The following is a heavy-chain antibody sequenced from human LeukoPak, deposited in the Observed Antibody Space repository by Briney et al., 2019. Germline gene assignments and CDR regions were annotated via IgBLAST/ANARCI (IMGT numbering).Heavy chain of an antibody. CDR2: IYYSGST. V-gene: IGHV4-59*08. D-gene: IGHD4-17*01. CDR1: GGSISRFY. J-gene: IGHJ4*02. CDR3: ARQADYGDYYVDY. Sequence: SETLSLTCTVSGGSISRFYWSWIRQPPGKGLEWIGYIYYSGSTNYNPSLKSRVTISVDTSKNQFSLKLSSVTAADTAVYYCARQADYGDYYVDYWGQGTLVTVSS.